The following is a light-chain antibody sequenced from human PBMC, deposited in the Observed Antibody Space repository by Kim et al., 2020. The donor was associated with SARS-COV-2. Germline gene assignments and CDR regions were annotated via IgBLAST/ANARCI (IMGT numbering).Light chain of an antibody. CDR1: SNIVGNQG. CDR2: RNN. V-gene: IGLV10-54*02. Sequence: QAGLTQPPSVSKGLRQTATLTCTGNSNIVGNQGAAWLQQHQGHPPKLLSYRNNNRPSGISERFSASRSGNTASLTITGLQPEDEADYYCSALDSSLSGWVFGGGTQLTVL. CDR3: SALDSSLSGWV. J-gene: IGLJ3*02.